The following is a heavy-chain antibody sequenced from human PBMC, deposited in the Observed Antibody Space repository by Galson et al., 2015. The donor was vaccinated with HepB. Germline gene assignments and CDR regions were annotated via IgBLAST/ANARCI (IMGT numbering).Heavy chain of an antibody. CDR2: ISGSGGST. J-gene: IGHJ4*02. CDR3: AKDDIAGRTAAGTGDY. CDR1: GFTFRTYA. V-gene: IGHV3-23*01. Sequence: SLRLSCAASGFTFRTYAMSWVRQAPGKGLEWVSSISGSGGSTHYADSVKGRFTISRDNSKNTLYLQMSSLRAEDTAVYYCAKDDIAGRTAAGTGDYWGQGTLVTVSS. D-gene: IGHD6-13*01.